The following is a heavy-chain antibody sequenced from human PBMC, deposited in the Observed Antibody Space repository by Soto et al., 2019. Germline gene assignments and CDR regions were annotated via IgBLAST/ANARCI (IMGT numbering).Heavy chain of an antibody. CDR1: GGSFSGYY. CDR2: INHSGST. V-gene: IGHV4-34*01. J-gene: IGHJ6*02. D-gene: IGHD3-3*01. Sequence: SETLSLTCAVYGGSFSGYYWSWIRQPPGKGLEWIGEINHSGSTNYNPSLKSRVTISVDTSKNQFSLKLSSVTAADTAVYYCARVSASPTIFGVVIHYYGMDVWGQGTTGTVSS. CDR3: ARVSASPTIFGVVIHYYGMDV.